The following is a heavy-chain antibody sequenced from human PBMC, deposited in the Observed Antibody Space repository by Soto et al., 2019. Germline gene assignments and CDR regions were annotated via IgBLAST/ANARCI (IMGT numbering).Heavy chain of an antibody. D-gene: IGHD3-22*01. CDR2: ISTNGGST. V-gene: IGHV3-64D*06. Sequence: GGSLRLSCEDSGFTYDTSTMDWVRQAPGKGLEYVSSISTNGGSTHYADSVKGRFTISRDNSKNTQYLQMSSLRADDTAVYYCVKGEYYYDSSGYYPFDYWGQGTLVTVSS. J-gene: IGHJ4*02. CDR3: VKGEYYYDSSGYYPFDY. CDR1: GFTYDTST.